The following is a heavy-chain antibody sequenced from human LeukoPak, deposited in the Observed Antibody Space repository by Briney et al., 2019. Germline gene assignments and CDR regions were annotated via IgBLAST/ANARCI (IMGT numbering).Heavy chain of an antibody. V-gene: IGHV4-59*08. CDR2: IYYSGST. D-gene: IGHD3-10*01. Sequence: SETLSLTCTVSGGSISSYYWSWIRQPPGKGLEWIGYIYYSGSTNYNPSLKSRVTISVDTSKNQFSLKLSSVTAADTAVYYCARHLRSMVRGVITTYYSYGMDVWGEGTTVTVSS. CDR3: ARHLRSMVRGVITTYYSYGMDV. CDR1: GGSISSYY. J-gene: IGHJ6*04.